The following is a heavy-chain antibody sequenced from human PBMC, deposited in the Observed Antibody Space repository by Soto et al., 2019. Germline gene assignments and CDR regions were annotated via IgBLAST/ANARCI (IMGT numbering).Heavy chain of an antibody. J-gene: IGHJ6*02. CDR2: IYYSGST. CDR1: GGSISSSSYY. V-gene: IGHV4-39*01. D-gene: IGHD1-7*01. Sequence: PLETLSLTCTVSGGSISSSSYYWGWIRQPPGKGLEWIGSIYYSGSTYYNPSLKSRVTISVDTSKNQFSLKLSSVTAADTAVYYCARRWNFGYGMDVWGQGTTVTVSS. CDR3: ARRWNFGYGMDV.